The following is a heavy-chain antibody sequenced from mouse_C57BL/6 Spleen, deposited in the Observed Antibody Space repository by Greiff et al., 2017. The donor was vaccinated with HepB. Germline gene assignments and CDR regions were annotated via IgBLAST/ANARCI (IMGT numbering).Heavy chain of an antibody. J-gene: IGHJ4*01. CDR1: GFTFSSYA. CDR2: ISSGGDYI. V-gene: IGHV5-9-1*02. Sequence: EVKVVESGEGLVKPGGSLKLSCAASGFTFSSYAMSWVRQTPEKRLEWVAYISSGGDYIYYADTVKGRFTISRDNARKTLYLQMSSLKSEDTAMYNSKREGSNYYDGMDKWGEGTTVTVSS. D-gene: IGHD2-5*01. CDR3: KREGSNYYDGMDK.